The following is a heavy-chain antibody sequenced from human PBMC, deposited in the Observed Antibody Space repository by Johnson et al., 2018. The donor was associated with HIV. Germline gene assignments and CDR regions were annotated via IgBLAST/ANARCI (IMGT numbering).Heavy chain of an antibody. J-gene: IGHJ3*02. CDR3: AREATYYDYVWGSYAFDI. CDR2: IKSRTDGETA. V-gene: IGHV3-15*01. D-gene: IGHD3-16*01. CDR1: GFTFSNVW. Sequence: VQLVESGGGLVKPGGSLKLSCEASGFTFSNVWMHWVRQAPGRGLEWVGRIKSRTDGETADYAAPVKGRFTISRDNSKNTLYLQMNSLRAEDTAVYYCAREATYYDYVWGSYAFDIWGQGTMVTVSS.